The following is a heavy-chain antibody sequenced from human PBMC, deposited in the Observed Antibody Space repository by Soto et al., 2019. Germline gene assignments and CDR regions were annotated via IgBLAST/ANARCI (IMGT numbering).Heavy chain of an antibody. CDR2: MLYSGLT. CDR3: ARGDPLPGSMDV. V-gene: IGHV4-39*01. Sequence: SETLSLTCSVSGYSVSSSDYYWAWIRQPPGKGLEWIGSMLYSGLTYYNPSLKSRVTLSVDTSKNQFSVRPNSVTASDTAVYYCARGDPLPGSMDVWGQGTTVTVSS. D-gene: IGHD6-13*01. CDR1: GYSVSSSDYY. J-gene: IGHJ6*02.